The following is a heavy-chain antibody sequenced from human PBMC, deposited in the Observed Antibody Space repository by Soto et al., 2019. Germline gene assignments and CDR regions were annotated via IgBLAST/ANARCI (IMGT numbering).Heavy chain of an antibody. J-gene: IGHJ5*02. D-gene: IGHD2-15*01. CDR2: IIAYNGDT. CDR3: ARVSHCISSTCPGSWFDP. CDR1: GYTFGSYG. V-gene: IGHV1-18*01. Sequence: QIQLVQSGTEVKEPGASVKVSCKASGYTFGSYGISWVRQTPGQGLEWMGWIIAYNGDTKYAQKFQGRITMTIDTSTNTAYMELRNLRSADAAVYYCARVSHCISSTCPGSWFDPWGQGSLVNV.